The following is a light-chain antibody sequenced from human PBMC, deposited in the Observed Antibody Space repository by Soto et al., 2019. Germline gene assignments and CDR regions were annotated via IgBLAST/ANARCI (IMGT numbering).Light chain of an antibody. V-gene: IGLV2-11*01. CDR1: SSDVGGYDF. J-gene: IGLJ1*01. Sequence: QSVLTQPRSVSGSPGQSVTISCTGTSSDVGGYDFVSWYQQHPGKAPKLMISDVSKRPSGVPDRFSGSKSGNTASLTIGGLRSEDEADYYCASWDDSLRGYVFGTGTKVTVL. CDR3: ASWDDSLRGYV. CDR2: DVS.